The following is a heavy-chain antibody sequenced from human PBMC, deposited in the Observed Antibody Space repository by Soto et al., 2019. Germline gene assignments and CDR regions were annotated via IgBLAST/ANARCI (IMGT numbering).Heavy chain of an antibody. CDR2: IRSKAYGGTT. CDR3: TRDLKLQLWPAPGYYYYMDV. CDR1: GFTFGDYA. D-gene: IGHD5-18*01. V-gene: IGHV3-49*03. J-gene: IGHJ6*03. Sequence: GGSLRLSCTASGFTFGDYAMSWFRQAPGKGLEWVGFIRSKAYGGTTEYAASVKGRFTISRDDSKSIAYLQMNSLKTEDTAVYYCTRDLKLQLWPAPGYYYYMDVWGKGTTVTVSS.